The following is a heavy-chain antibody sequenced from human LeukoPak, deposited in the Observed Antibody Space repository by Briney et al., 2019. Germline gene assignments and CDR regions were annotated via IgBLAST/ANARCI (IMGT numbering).Heavy chain of an antibody. V-gene: IGHV1-2*02. CDR2: INPNSGDS. Sequence: ASVKVSCKASGYTFSSYGISWVRQAPGQGLEWMGWINPNSGDSNYAQKLQGRVTMTRDTSVSIAYMELSRLKSDDTAVYYCARGRWFLDYWGQGTLVTVSS. D-gene: IGHD3-9*01. J-gene: IGHJ4*02. CDR3: ARGRWFLDY. CDR1: GYTFSSYG.